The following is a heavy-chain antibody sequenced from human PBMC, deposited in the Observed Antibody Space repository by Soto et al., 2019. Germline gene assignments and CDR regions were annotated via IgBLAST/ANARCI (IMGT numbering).Heavy chain of an antibody. D-gene: IGHD4-17*01. Sequence: GGSLRLSCSASGFTFSSYAMHWVRQAPGKGLEYVSAISSNGGSTYYADSVKGRFTISRDNSKNTLYLQMSSLRAEDTAVYYWVKGEDYGDYPYYYYYGMDVWGQGTTVTVSS. CDR1: GFTFSSYA. CDR2: ISSNGGST. V-gene: IGHV3-64D*06. CDR3: VKGEDYGDYPYYYYYGMDV. J-gene: IGHJ6*02.